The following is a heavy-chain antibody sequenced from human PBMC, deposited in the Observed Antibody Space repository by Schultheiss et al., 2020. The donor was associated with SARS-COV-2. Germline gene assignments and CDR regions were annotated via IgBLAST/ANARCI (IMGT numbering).Heavy chain of an antibody. J-gene: IGHJ6*02. CDR3: ARETMTTYYYYYGMDV. CDR2: IWYDGSDK. CDR1: GFTFSSYG. Sequence: GGSLRLSCAASGFTFSSYGMHWVRQAPGKGLEWVALIWYDGSDKYYADSVKGRFTISRDNSKNTLYLQMNSLRAEDTAVYYCARETMTTYYYYYGMDVWGQGTTVTVSS. V-gene: IGHV3-33*01. D-gene: IGHD3-22*01.